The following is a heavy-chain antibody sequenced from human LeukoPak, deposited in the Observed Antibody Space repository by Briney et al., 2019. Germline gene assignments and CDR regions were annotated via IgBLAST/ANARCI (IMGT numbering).Heavy chain of an antibody. CDR2: IRYDGSNK. J-gene: IGHJ4*02. D-gene: IGHD3-9*01. CDR3: AKDEARYFDWSSSFDY. CDR1: GFTFSSYG. Sequence: GGSLRLSCAASGFTFSSYGMHWVRQAPGKGLEWVAFIRYDGSNKYYADSVKGRFTISRDNSKNTLYLQMNSLRAEDTAAYYCAKDEARYFDWSSSFDYWGQGTLVTVSS. V-gene: IGHV3-30*02.